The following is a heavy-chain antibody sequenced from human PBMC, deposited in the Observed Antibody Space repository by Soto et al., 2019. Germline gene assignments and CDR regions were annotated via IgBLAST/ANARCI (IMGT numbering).Heavy chain of an antibody. CDR2: INHSGST. CDR1: GGSFSGYY. D-gene: IGHD6-13*01. Sequence: SETLSLTCAVYGGSFSGYYWSWIRQPPGKGLEWIGEINHSGSTNYNPSLKSRVTISVDTSKNQFSLKLSSVTAADTAVYYCARGIPGYSSSWPRRVHRAFDIWGQGTMVTVSS. V-gene: IGHV4-34*01. J-gene: IGHJ3*02. CDR3: ARGIPGYSSSWPRRVHRAFDI.